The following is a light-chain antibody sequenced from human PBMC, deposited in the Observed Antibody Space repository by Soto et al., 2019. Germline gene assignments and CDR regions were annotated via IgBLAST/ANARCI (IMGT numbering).Light chain of an antibody. CDR2: TVS. CDR3: QQYNKWLS. J-gene: IGKJ4*01. V-gene: IGKV1-5*03. Sequence: DIQMTQSPSTLSASIGDRVTITGRTNESVSTWLAWYQQKPGKAPKLLIYTVSNLQSGVPSRFSGSGSETEFTLTISSLHPDDLGTYYCQQYNKWLSFGGGTKVEIK. CDR1: ESVSTW.